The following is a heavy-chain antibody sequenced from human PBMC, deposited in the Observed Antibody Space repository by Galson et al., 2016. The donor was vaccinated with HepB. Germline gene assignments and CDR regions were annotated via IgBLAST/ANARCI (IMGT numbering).Heavy chain of an antibody. CDR3: AHRARGGGSAWSKDFDS. Sequence: PALVKPTQTLTLTCTFSGFSFTTDGVAVAWLRQSPEKAPEWLALIYWNDDKRYSPSLRSRLTISKDTSKNQAVLTMTNMDPIDTATYFCAHRARGGGSAWSKDFDSWGQGALVTVSS. D-gene: IGHD6-13*01. J-gene: IGHJ4*02. V-gene: IGHV2-5*01. CDR1: GFSFTTDGVA. CDR2: IYWNDDK.